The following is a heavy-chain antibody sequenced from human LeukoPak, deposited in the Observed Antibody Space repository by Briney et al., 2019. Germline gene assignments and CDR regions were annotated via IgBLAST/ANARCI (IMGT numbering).Heavy chain of an antibody. CDR2: ISAYNGNT. CDR3: ARARDILTGYVDY. CDR1: GYTFTNYN. V-gene: IGHV1-18*01. Sequence: ASVRVSCKASGYTFTNYNITWVRQAPGQGLEWMGWISAYNGNTNYAQKLQGRVTMTTDTSTSTAYMELRSLRSDDTAVYYCARARDILTGYVDYWGQGTLVTVSS. D-gene: IGHD3-9*01. J-gene: IGHJ4*02.